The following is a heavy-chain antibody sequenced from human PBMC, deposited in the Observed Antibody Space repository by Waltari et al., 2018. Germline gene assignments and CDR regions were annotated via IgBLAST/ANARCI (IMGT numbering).Heavy chain of an antibody. CDR3: ARVTGQLWSTADY. J-gene: IGHJ4*02. D-gene: IGHD5-18*01. Sequence: QVQLQESGPGLVKPSETLSLTCTVSGGSISSYYWSWIRQPPGKGLEWIGYIYYSGSTNYNPSLKSRVTISVDTSKNQFSLKLSSVTAADTAVYYCARVTGQLWSTADYWGQGTLVTVSS. CDR1: GGSISSYY. CDR2: IYYSGST. V-gene: IGHV4-59*01.